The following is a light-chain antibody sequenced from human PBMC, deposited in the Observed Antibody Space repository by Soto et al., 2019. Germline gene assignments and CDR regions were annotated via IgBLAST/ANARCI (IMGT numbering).Light chain of an antibody. V-gene: IGKV3-20*01. CDR3: QQYGGVPYT. J-gene: IGKJ2*01. Sequence: EIALTQSPGTLSLSPGQRVTLSCRASESISRDYLAWYQQRLGQAPRLLIYGASSGATGIPDRFSGSGSGTDFTLTISRLEPEDFAIYYCQQYGGVPYTFGQRTKLQIK. CDR2: GAS. CDR1: ESISRDY.